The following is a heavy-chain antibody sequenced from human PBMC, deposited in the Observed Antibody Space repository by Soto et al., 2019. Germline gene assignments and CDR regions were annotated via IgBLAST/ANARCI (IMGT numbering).Heavy chain of an antibody. CDR1: GYTFSGFY. D-gene: IGHD6-19*01. J-gene: IGHJ4*02. CDR3: ASAAVTGTAGLDF. CDR2: INPSNGGT. Sequence: QVLLLQSGAEVKKPGAIVKVSCKASGYTFSGFYMNWVRQAPGQGLEWMGWINPSNGGTKYAEKFQGWVTMTRDTSISTAYVELSRLTSDDTAVYYQASAAVTGTAGLDFCGQGTLVTVSS. V-gene: IGHV1-2*04.